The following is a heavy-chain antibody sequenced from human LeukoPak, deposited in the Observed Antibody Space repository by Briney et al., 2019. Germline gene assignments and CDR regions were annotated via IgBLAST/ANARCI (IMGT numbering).Heavy chain of an antibody. V-gene: IGHV5-51*01. Sequence: GGSLKISCKISGYKFTNNWIGWVRQVPGKGLEWMGIIYPGYSDANYSPSFQGQVTLSVDASISTAYLQLSGLRASDTAIYYCVRFALTSSLDHWGQGTLVTVSS. CDR2: IYPGYSDA. J-gene: IGHJ5*02. CDR3: VRFALTSSLDH. CDR1: GYKFTNNW. D-gene: IGHD6-13*01.